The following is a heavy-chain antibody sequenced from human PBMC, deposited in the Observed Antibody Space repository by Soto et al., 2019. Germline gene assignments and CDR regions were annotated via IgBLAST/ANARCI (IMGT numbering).Heavy chain of an antibody. J-gene: IGHJ5*02. CDR2: INPNSGGT. CDR3: ATSRGYSGYDGWFDP. V-gene: IGHV1-2*02. Sequence: VQVVQSGAEVKKPGASVQVSCKASGYTFTDYYIHWVRQAPGQGLEWMGWINPNSGGTNYAQIFQGRVTMTRDRSISTAYMELSRLRSDDTAMYYCATSRGYSGYDGWFDPWGQGTLVTVSS. D-gene: IGHD5-12*01. CDR1: GYTFTDYY.